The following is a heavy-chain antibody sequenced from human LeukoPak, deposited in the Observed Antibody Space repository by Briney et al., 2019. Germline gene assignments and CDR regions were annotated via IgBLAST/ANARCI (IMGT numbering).Heavy chain of an antibody. V-gene: IGHV3-48*04. J-gene: IGHJ4*02. Sequence: GGSLRLSCAASGFTFSSYSMNWVRQAPGKGLEWVSYISSSSSTIYYADSVKGRFTISRDNAKNSLYLQMNSLRAEDTAVYYCARDSSSMVVVVTKAYYFDYWGQGTLVTVSS. CDR2: ISSSSSTI. CDR3: ARDSSSMVVVVTKAYYFDY. D-gene: IGHD3-22*01. CDR1: GFTFSSYS.